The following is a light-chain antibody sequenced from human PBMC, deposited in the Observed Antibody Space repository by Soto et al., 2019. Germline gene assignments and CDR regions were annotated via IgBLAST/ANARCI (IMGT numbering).Light chain of an antibody. V-gene: IGLV3-21*04. CDR2: YDS. Sequence: SYELTQPPSVSVAPGKTARITCGGNNIGSKSVHWYQQTPGQAPVLVIYYDSDRPSGIPERFSGSNSGNTATLTISRVEAGDEADYYCQVWDSSSDHPVVFGGGTKVTVL. CDR1: NIGSKS. J-gene: IGLJ2*01. CDR3: QVWDSSSDHPVV.